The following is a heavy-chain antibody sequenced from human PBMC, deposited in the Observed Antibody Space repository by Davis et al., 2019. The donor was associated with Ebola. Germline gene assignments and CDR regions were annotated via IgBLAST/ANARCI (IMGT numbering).Heavy chain of an antibody. V-gene: IGHV4-34*01. CDR2: INYSGST. J-gene: IGHJ6*02. CDR1: GFTVSSNY. Sequence: GSLRLSCAASGFTVSSNYMSWIRQPPGKGLEWIGEINYSGSTNYNPSLKSRVTISVDTSKNQFSLKLSSVTAADTAVYYCARDRMSCMSSRCYNSMDVWGQGTTVTVSS. D-gene: IGHD2-15*01. CDR3: ARDRMSCMSSRCYNSMDV.